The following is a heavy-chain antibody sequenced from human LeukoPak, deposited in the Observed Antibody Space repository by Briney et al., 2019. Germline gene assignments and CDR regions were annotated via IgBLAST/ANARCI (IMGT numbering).Heavy chain of an antibody. CDR1: GGTFSSYA. CDR3: ARGATAGYYYYYMDV. J-gene: IGHJ6*03. V-gene: IGHV1-69*05. D-gene: IGHD5-24*01. Sequence: SVKVSCKASGGTFSSYAISWVRQAPGQGLEWMGGIIPIFGTANYAQKFQGRVTIATDESTSTAYMELSSLRSEDTAVYYCARGATAGYYYYYMDVWGKGTTVTVSS. CDR2: IIPIFGTA.